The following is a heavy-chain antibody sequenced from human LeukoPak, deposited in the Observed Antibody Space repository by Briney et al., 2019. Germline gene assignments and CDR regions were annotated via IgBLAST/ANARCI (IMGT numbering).Heavy chain of an antibody. V-gene: IGHV1-18*01. J-gene: IGHJ4*02. CDR1: GYTFTSYG. CDR3: ARDSVIAAAGTFIDY. Sequence: ASVKVSCKASGYTFTSYGISWVRQAPGQGLEWMGWISAYNGNTNYAQKLQGRVTMTTDTSTSTAYMELRSLRSDDTAVYYCARDSVIAAAGTFIDYWGQGTLVTVSS. D-gene: IGHD6-13*01. CDR2: ISAYNGNT.